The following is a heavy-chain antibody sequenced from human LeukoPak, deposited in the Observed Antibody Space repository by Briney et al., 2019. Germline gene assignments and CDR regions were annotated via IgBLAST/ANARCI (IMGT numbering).Heavy chain of an antibody. CDR1: GGSVSSGSYY. Sequence: SETLSLTCTVSGGSVSSGSYYWSWIRQPPGKGLEWIGSIYYRGSTYYNPSLKSRVTISVDTSKNQFSLRLSSVTATETAVYYCAGSYGGNLALYYWGQGILVTVSS. CDR3: AGSYGGNLALYY. D-gene: IGHD4-23*01. CDR2: IYYRGST. V-gene: IGHV4-39*01. J-gene: IGHJ4*02.